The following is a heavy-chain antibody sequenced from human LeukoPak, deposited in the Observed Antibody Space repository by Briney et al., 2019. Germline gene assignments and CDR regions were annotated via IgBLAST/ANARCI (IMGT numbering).Heavy chain of an antibody. CDR3: ARDTRTFDY. V-gene: IGHV3-7*01. D-gene: IGHD1-26*01. CDR1: GFTFSSYR. CDR2: IKQDGSEK. Sequence: GGSLRLSCAASGFTFSSYRMNWVRQAPGKGLEWVANIKQDGSEKYYVDSVKGRFTISRDNAKNSLFLQMNSLRAEDTAVYYCARDTRTFDYWGQGTLVTVSS. J-gene: IGHJ4*02.